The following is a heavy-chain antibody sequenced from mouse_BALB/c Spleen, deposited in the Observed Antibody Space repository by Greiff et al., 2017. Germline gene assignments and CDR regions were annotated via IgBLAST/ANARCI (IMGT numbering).Heavy chain of an antibody. V-gene: IGHV1-15*01. CDR2: IDPETGGT. CDR3: TSGYGYFY. Sequence: QVQLQQSGAELVRPGASVTLSCKASGYTFTDYEMHWVKQTPVHGLEWIGAIDPETGGTAYNQKFKGKATLTADKSSSTAYMELRSLTSEDSAVYYCTSGYGYFYWGQGTLVTVSA. CDR1: GYTFTDYE. J-gene: IGHJ3*01. D-gene: IGHD1-2*01.